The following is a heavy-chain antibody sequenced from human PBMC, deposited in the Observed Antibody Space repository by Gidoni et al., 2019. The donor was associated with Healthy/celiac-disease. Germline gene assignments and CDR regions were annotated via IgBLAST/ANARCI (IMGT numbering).Heavy chain of an antibody. D-gene: IGHD6-6*01. J-gene: IGHJ4*02. CDR3: VKVWGFEYSSSQGGGYFDY. CDR1: GFTFSSYA. CDR2: ISSNGGST. V-gene: IGHV3-64D*06. Sequence: PGGSLRLSCSASGFTFSSYAMHWVRQAPGKGLEYVSAISSNGGSTYYADSVKGRFTISRDNSKNTLYLQMSSLRAEDTAVYYCVKVWGFEYSSSQGGGYFDYWGQGTLVTVSS.